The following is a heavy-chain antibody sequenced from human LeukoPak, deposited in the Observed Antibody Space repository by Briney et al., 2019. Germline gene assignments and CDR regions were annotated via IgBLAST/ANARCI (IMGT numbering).Heavy chain of an antibody. D-gene: IGHD5-24*01. CDR2: INPTGVTT. J-gene: IGHJ4*02. CDR1: GYTFTIYY. CDR3: AREELAGNKNFDY. Sequence: ASVTVSCKASGYTFTIYYMHWVRQAPGQGLDWMGIINPTGVTTSYAQKFQGRVTMTRDTSTSTVYMELSSLRSEDTAVYYCAREELAGNKNFDYWGQGTLVTVSP. V-gene: IGHV1-46*01.